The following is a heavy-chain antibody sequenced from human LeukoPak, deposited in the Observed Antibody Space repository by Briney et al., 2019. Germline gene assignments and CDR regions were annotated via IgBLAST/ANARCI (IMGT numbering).Heavy chain of an antibody. CDR2: ISGSGGST. J-gene: IGHJ3*02. CDR1: GFAFSSYA. CDR3: ATGKLGGWYDAFDI. Sequence: GGSLRLSCAASGFAFSSYAMSWVRQAPGKGLEWVSAISGSGGSTYYADSVKGRFTISRDNSKNTLYLHMNSLRAEDTAVYYCATGKLGGWYDAFDIWGQGTMVTVSS. V-gene: IGHV3-23*01. D-gene: IGHD6-19*01.